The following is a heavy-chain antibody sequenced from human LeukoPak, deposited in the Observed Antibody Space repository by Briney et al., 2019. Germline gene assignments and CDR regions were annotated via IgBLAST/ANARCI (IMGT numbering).Heavy chain of an antibody. J-gene: IGHJ4*02. D-gene: IGHD6-6*01. CDR2: ISSSSSYI. CDR3: ARVGAALYFDY. Sequence: GGSLRLSCAASGFTFSSYSMNWVRQAPGKGLEWVSSISSSSSYIYYADSVKGRFTISRDNAKNSLYLQMNSLRAEDTAVYYCARVGAALYFDYWGQGTLVTVSS. CDR1: GFTFSSYS. V-gene: IGHV3-21*01.